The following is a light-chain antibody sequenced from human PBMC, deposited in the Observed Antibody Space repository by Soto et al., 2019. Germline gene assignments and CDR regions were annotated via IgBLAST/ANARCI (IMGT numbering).Light chain of an antibody. V-gene: IGKV3-11*01. CDR1: QSIYTY. CDR3: PQRANGHA. J-gene: IGKJ4*01. Sequence: EIVLTQSPGTLSLSPGERATLSCRASQSIYTYLAGYHQKPGQAPMLLIYEASNTATGIPARSSGSGSGAHFTLTITNLEPEAFGVYCCPQRANGHAFGGKDTVDIK. CDR2: EAS.